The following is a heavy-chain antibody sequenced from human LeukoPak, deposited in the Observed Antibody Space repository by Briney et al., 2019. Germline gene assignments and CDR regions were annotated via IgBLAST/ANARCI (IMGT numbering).Heavy chain of an antibody. J-gene: IGHJ6*03. Sequence: PGGSLRLSCAASAASGFTFSSFIMNWVRQAPGKGLEWVAVISYDGSNKYYADSVKGRFTISRDNSKNTLYLQMGSLGAEDMAVYYCAREYCSGGSCYSDRFYYYMDVWGKGTTVTVSS. CDR3: AREYCSGGSCYSDRFYYYMDV. D-gene: IGHD2-15*01. CDR2: ISYDGSNK. V-gene: IGHV3-30*03. CDR1: GFTFSSFI.